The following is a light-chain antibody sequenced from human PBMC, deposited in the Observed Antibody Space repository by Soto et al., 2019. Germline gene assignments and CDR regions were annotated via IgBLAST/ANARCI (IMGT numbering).Light chain of an antibody. V-gene: IGKV1-9*01. CDR3: QQINRFPVT. CDR2: DAS. J-gene: IGKJ4*01. Sequence: DIQLIQSPSFLSASVGDRVTITCRASQGISNHLAWYQQRPGKAPKLLIYDASTLQSGVPSRFSGSGSGTEFTLTISSLQPEDFASYYCQQINRFPVTFGGGTQVEIK. CDR1: QGISNH.